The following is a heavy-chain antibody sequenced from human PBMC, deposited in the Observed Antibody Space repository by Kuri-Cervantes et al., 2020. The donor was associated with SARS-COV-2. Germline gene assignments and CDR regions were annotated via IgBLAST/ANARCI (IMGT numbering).Heavy chain of an antibody. Sequence: GESLKISCAASGFTFSDYSMNWVRQAPGKGLEWVSYIGSSSSIIYYADSMKGRFTISRDNAKNSLSLQMSSLRAEDTAFYYCARDTRAFSWRAPQRSSYMDVWGEGTTVTVSS. V-gene: IGHV3-48*01. CDR2: IGSSSSII. CDR3: ARDTRAFSWRAPQRSSYMDV. CDR1: GFTFSDYS. J-gene: IGHJ6*04. D-gene: IGHD3-3*01.